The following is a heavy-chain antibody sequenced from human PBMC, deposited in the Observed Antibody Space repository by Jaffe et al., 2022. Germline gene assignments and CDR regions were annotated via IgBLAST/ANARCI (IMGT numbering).Heavy chain of an antibody. CDR1: GFTFSSYG. CDR3: AKNSVFEWLLLRGGIYFDY. D-gene: IGHD3-22*01. CDR2: IRYDGSNK. V-gene: IGHV3-30*02. Sequence: QVQLVESGGGVVQPGGSLRLSCAASGFTFSSYGMHWVRQAPGKGLEWVAFIRYDGSNKYYADSVKGRFTISRDNSKNTLYLQMNSLRAEDTAVYYCAKNSVFEWLLLRGGIYFDYWGQGTLVTVSS. J-gene: IGHJ4*02.